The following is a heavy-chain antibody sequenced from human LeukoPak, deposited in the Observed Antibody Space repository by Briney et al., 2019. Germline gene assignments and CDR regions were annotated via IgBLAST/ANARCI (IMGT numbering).Heavy chain of an antibody. D-gene: IGHD6-19*01. J-gene: IGHJ3*02. Sequence: PSETLSLTCTVSGGSISSYYWSWIRQPPGKGQEWIGYIYYSGSTNYNPSLKSRVTISVDTSKNQFSLKLSSVTAADTAVYYCARGRQQWRYAFDIWGQGTMVTVSS. V-gene: IGHV4-59*01. CDR1: GGSISSYY. CDR3: ARGRQQWRYAFDI. CDR2: IYYSGST.